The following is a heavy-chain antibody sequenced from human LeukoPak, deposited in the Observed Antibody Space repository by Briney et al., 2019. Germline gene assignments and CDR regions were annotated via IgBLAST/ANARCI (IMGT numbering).Heavy chain of an antibody. CDR2: ITSSGSST. CDR3: TRGPGYDYVWGTYRADY. V-gene: IGHV3-64*01. D-gene: IGHD3-16*02. CDR1: GFIFYSYA. Sequence: GGSLRLSCSASGFIFYSYAMHWVRQAPGRGLEYVAAITSSGSSTFHANSVKGRFTISRDNSKNTLYLQMGSLRPEDMAVYFCTRGPGYDYVWGTYRADYWGQGTLVTASS. J-gene: IGHJ4*02.